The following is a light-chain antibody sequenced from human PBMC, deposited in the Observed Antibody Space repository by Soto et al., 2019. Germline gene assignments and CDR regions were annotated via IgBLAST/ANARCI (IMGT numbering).Light chain of an antibody. Sequence: QSVLTQPASVSGSPGQSITISCTGSSSDVGGHNYVSWYQQHPGKAPKLIIHEVSNRPSGISNRFSGSKSGNAAFLTISGLQAEDEADYYCSSYSSSATPYVFGTGTKLTVL. V-gene: IGLV2-14*01. J-gene: IGLJ1*01. CDR3: SSYSSSATPYV. CDR1: SSDVGGHNY. CDR2: EVS.